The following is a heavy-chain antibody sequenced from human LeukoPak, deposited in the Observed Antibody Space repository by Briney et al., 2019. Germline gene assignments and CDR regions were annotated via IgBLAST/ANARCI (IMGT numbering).Heavy chain of an antibody. D-gene: IGHD6-13*01. Sequence: GGSLRLSCAASGFTVSSYWMSWVGQAPGKGLEWVANIKQDGSEKYYVDSVKGRFTISRDNAKNSLHLQMNSLRAEDTAVYYCAREGWQSSSWYFFDYWGQGILLTVSS. V-gene: IGHV3-7*03. J-gene: IGHJ4*02. CDR3: AREGWQSSSWYFFDY. CDR1: GFTVSSYW. CDR2: IKQDGSEK.